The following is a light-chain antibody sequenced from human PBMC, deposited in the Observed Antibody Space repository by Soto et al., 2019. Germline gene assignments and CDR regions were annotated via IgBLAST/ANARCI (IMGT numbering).Light chain of an antibody. CDR1: TSNNGAGYD. J-gene: IGLJ2*01. Sequence: QSVLTQPPSVSGAPGQRVTISCTGGTSNNGAGYDVHWYQRLPGTAPKLLIYGNSNRPSGVPDRFSGSKSGTSASLAITGLQAEDEADYYCQSYDSSLSGVVFGGGTKLTVL. V-gene: IGLV1-40*01. CDR2: GNS. CDR3: QSYDSSLSGVV.